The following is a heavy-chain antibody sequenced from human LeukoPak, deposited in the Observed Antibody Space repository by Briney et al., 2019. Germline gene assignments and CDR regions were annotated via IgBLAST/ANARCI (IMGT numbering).Heavy chain of an antibody. V-gene: IGHV4-34*01. CDR1: GFTVSSNY. CDR3: ARVTRRRTTGEIFGPYLDY. J-gene: IGHJ4*02. D-gene: IGHD3-10*01. Sequence: GSLRLSCAASGFTVSSNYMTWIRQSPGKGLEWIGEISSGGNTNENPSLKSRVTIAVDTSKSQFSLNLRSVTAADTALYYCARVTRRRTTGEIFGPYLDYWGQGTLVTVSS. CDR2: ISSGGNT.